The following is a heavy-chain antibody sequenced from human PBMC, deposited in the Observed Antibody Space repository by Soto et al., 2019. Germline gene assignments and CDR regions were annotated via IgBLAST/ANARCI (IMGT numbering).Heavy chain of an antibody. V-gene: IGHV1-18*01. J-gene: IGHJ6*02. CDR3: AKNPPPMDV. Sequence: QVQLVQSGAEVKKPGASVKVSCKASGYTFTSYGISWVRQAPGQGLEWMGWISAYNGNTNYAQKLQGRVPMTTDTPTSKAYMERRSLKSDDPAVFYCAKNPPPMDVWGQGTTVTVSS. CDR1: GYTFTSYG. CDR2: ISAYNGNT.